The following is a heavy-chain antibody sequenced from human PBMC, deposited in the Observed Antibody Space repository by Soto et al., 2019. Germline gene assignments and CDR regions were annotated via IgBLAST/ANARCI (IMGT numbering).Heavy chain of an antibody. D-gene: IGHD6-13*01. Sequence: QVQLQESGPGLVKPSQTLSLTCTVSGGSISSGGYYWSWIRQLPGKGLEWIGDIYYSGSTYYNPSRTRRVTISVDTSKNQFALKLSSVTAAGTAVDYCAGSVGVAAAGPFDYWGQGTLVTVSS. CDR2: IYYSGST. CDR3: AGSVGVAAAGPFDY. J-gene: IGHJ4*02. CDR1: GGSISSGGYY. V-gene: IGHV4-31*03.